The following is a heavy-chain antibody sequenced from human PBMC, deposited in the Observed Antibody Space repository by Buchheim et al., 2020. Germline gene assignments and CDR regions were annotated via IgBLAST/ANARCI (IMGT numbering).Heavy chain of an antibody. CDR1: GGSFSGYY. Sequence: QVQLQQWGAGLLKPSETLSLTCAVYGGSFSGYYWSWIRQPPGKGLEWIGEINHSGSTNYNPSLKSRVTISVDTSKNQFFLKLSSVTAADTAVYYCARATIAAAGTICYFDLWGRGTL. V-gene: IGHV4-34*01. J-gene: IGHJ2*01. CDR2: INHSGST. D-gene: IGHD6-13*01. CDR3: ARATIAAAGTICYFDL.